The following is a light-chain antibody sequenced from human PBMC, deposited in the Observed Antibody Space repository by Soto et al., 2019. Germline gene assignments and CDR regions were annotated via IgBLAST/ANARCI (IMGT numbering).Light chain of an antibody. CDR1: QTIGSW. J-gene: IGKJ2*01. Sequence: DIQLTQFPSTLSASIGDRVTITCQATQTIGSWLAWYQQKPGKAPKLLIYRASSLETGVPSRFSGSGSGTEFTLTISSLQPDDFASYYCQEYKSYSPYTFGQGTRLEIK. CDR3: QEYKSYSPYT. CDR2: RAS. V-gene: IGKV1-5*03.